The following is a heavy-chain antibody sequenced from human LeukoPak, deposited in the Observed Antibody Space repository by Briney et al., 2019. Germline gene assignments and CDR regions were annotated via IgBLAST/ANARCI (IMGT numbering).Heavy chain of an antibody. D-gene: IGHD3-22*01. CDR2: INHSGST. J-gene: IGHJ4*02. CDR1: GGSFSGYY. V-gene: IGHV4-34*01. CDR3: ARVTFTMIVVVITEPYSDY. Sequence: SETLSLTCAVYGGSFSGYYWSWIRQPPGKGLEWIGEINHSGSTNYNPSLKSRVTISVDTSKNQFSLKLSSVTAADTAVYYCARVTFTMIVVVITEPYSDYWGQGTLVTLSS.